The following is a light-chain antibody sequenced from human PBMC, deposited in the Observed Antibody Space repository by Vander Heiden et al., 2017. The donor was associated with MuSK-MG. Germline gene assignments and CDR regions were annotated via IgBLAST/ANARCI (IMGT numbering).Light chain of an antibody. CDR2: DAS. CDR1: QDISNY. V-gene: IGKV1-33*01. J-gene: IGKJ4*01. CDR3: QQYENLPLT. Sequence: DIQMTQSPSSLSASVGDRVTITCQASQDISNYLNWYQQKPGKAPKLLIYDASNLKTGVPSRFSGSGSGTDFTFTITSLKPEDIATYYCQQYENLPLTFGGGTKVEIK.